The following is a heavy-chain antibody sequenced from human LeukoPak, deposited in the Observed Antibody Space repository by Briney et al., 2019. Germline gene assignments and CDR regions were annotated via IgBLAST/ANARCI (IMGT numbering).Heavy chain of an antibody. V-gene: IGHV1-18*01. Sequence: RASVKVSCKASGYTFTSYGISWVRQAPGQGLEWMGWISAYNGNTNYAQKLQGRVTMTTDTSTSTAYMELRSLRSDDTAVYYCARGPSTTVWNYYYYYGMDVWGQGTTVTVSS. D-gene: IGHD4-17*01. CDR2: ISAYNGNT. J-gene: IGHJ6*02. CDR1: GYTFTSYG. CDR3: ARGPSTTVWNYYYYYGMDV.